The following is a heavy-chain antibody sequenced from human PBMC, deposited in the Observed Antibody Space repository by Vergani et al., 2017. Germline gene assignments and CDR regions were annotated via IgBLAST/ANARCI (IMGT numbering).Heavy chain of an antibody. J-gene: IGHJ6*02. Sequence: QVQLVQSGAEVKKPGSSVKVSCKASGGTFSSYAISWVRQAPGQGLEWMGRIIPIFGTANYAQKFQGRVTITADESTSTAYMELSSLRSDDTAVYYCARDNTVAVATPRYYNGLDVWGQGTTVTVS. CDR2: IIPIFGTA. D-gene: IGHD2-2*01. CDR1: GGTFSSYA. CDR3: ARDNTVAVATPRYYNGLDV. V-gene: IGHV1-69*13.